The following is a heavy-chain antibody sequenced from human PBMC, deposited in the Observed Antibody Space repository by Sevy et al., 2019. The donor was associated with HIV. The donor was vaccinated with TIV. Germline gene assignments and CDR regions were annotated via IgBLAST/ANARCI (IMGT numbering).Heavy chain of an antibody. J-gene: IGHJ4*02. D-gene: IGHD6-6*01. CDR2: VSGSGENT. Sequence: GGSLRLSCAASGFTFSRYGMGWVRQAPEKGLEWVSIVSGSGENTYYADSVKGRFTIARDNYRNTVHLQMNSLRAEDAAVYYCAKGWYSSSHRAKNYFDYWGQGTLVTVSS. CDR3: AKGWYSSSHRAKNYFDY. CDR1: GFTFSRYG. V-gene: IGHV3-23*01.